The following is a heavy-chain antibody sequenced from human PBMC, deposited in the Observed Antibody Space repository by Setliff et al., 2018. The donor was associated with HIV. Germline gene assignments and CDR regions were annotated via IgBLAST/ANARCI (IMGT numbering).Heavy chain of an antibody. V-gene: IGHV3-23*01. D-gene: IGHD3-22*01. CDR2: ISGSGGST. CDR3: VRGSGYYYFDN. Sequence: SLRLSCAASGFTFSNYAMSWVRQAPGKGLEWVSGISGSGGSTYYADSVKGRFTISRDNSKNTLYLQMNSLRAEDAAVYYCVRGSGYYYFDNWGQGALVTVSS. J-gene: IGHJ4*02. CDR1: GFTFSNYA.